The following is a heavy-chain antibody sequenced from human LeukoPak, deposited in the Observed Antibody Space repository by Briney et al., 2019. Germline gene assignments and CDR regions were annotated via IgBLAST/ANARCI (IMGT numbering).Heavy chain of an antibody. CDR1: GGSISSSSYY. CDR2: IYYSGST. Sequence: SETLSLTCTVSGGSISSSSYYWGWIRQPPGKGLEWIGSIYYSGSTYYNPSLKSRITISVDTSKNQFSLKLSSVTAADTAVYYCARCIDHTGGVDYWGQGTLVTVSS. CDR3: ARCIDHTGGVDY. D-gene: IGHD1-14*01. V-gene: IGHV4-39*07. J-gene: IGHJ4*02.